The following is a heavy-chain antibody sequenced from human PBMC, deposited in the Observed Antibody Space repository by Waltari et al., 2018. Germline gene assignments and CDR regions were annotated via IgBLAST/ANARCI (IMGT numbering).Heavy chain of an antibody. CDR2: LYSDGRT. CDR1: GFDVNRNY. Sequence: EMQLVESEGGLVQPGGSLTLSCTASGFDVNRNYMSWVRQAPGKGPEWVSVLYSDGRTFYADSVKGRFTISRHDSKNTLYLQLNSLTPDDTAVYYCARGFTLILGPCGQGALVTVSS. V-gene: IGHV3-53*04. D-gene: IGHD3-16*01. CDR3: ARGFTLILGP. J-gene: IGHJ5*02.